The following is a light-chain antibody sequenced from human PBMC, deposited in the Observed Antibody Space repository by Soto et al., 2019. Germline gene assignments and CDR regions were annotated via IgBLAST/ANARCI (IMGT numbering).Light chain of an antibody. J-gene: IGKJ1*01. CDR2: GAS. CDR1: QSVRDW. Sequence: DIQMTHSPSTLSASVGDRVTITCRASQSVRDWLAWYQQKPGKAPKVLISGASSLDSGVPSRFSGSGSGTDFTLTISSLPHDDFATYYCPQYNGYPWTFGQGTNVESK. V-gene: IGKV1-5*01. CDR3: PQYNGYPWT.